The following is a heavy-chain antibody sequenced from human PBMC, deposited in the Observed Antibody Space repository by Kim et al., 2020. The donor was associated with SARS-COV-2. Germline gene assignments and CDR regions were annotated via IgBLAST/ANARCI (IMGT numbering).Heavy chain of an antibody. CDR1: GFTFSSYS. Sequence: GGSLRLSCAASGFTFSSYSMNWVRQAPGKGLEWVSSISSSSSYIYYADSVKGRFTISRDNAKNSLYLQMNSLRAEDTAVYYCVRDHGLFEGVVVPAARMWGDSGGYYYYGMDVWGQGTTVTVSS. CDR2: ISSSSSYI. D-gene: IGHD2-2*01. V-gene: IGHV3-21*01. CDR3: VRDHGLFEGVVVPAARMWGDSGGYYYYGMDV. J-gene: IGHJ6*02.